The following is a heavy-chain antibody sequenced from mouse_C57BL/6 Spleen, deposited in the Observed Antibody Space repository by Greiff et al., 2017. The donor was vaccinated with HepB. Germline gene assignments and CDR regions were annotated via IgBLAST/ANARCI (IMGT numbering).Heavy chain of an antibody. CDR1: GFTFSSYA. J-gene: IGHJ2*01. Sequence: EVKLMESGGGLVKPGGSLKLSCAASGFTFSSYAMSWVRQTPEKRLEWVATISDGGSYTYYPDNVKGRFTISRDNAKNNLYLQMSHLKSEDTALYYCARYDYDDFDYWGQGTTLTVSS. CDR2: ISDGGSYT. D-gene: IGHD2-4*01. CDR3: ARYDYDDFDY. V-gene: IGHV5-4*03.